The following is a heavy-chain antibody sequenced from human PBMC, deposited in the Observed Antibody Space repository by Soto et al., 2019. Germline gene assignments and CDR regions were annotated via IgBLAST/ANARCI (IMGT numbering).Heavy chain of an antibody. J-gene: IGHJ6*02. D-gene: IGHD3-10*01. CDR3: ARAGAAPYYYGLDV. CDR2: IRAYNGDT. Sequence: ASVKGSSKTSGYTFTAYDSYWGRQAPGQGLEWMGWIRAYNGDTNYAQKFQTRVTMTTDKSTDAAYMDLRSLTSDDTAIYYCARAGAAPYYYGLDVWGQGTTVTVSS. CDR1: GYTFTAYD. V-gene: IGHV1-18*01.